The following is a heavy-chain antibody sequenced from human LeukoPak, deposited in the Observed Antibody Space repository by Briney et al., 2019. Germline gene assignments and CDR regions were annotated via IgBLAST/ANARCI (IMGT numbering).Heavy chain of an antibody. J-gene: IGHJ4*02. V-gene: IGHV5-51*01. D-gene: IGHD2-21*02. Sequence: GAALQISFEGSGCGFSNYWIGWGRRMPGKGGGGMGIIYPGDYETRYSPSFQGLVTISVDKSISTAYLQWSSLKASDTAMYYCAIPPGYCGNDCSFDHWGQGTLVTVSS. CDR3: AIPPGYCGNDCSFDH. CDR1: GCGFSNYW. CDR2: IYPGDYET.